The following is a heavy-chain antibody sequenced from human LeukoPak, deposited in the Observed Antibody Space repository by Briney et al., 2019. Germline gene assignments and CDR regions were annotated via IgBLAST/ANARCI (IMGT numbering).Heavy chain of an antibody. J-gene: IGHJ3*02. Sequence: GGSLRLSCAASGFTFSSYSMNWVRQAPGKGLEWVSYISSSSSTIYYADSVKGRFTISRDNAKNSLYLQMNSLRAEDTAVYYCARDGGPWGFDFWSGYSTLGAFDIWGQGTMVTVSS. CDR1: GFTFSSYS. CDR3: ARDGGPWGFDFWSGYSTLGAFDI. D-gene: IGHD3-3*01. V-gene: IGHV3-48*01. CDR2: ISSSSSTI.